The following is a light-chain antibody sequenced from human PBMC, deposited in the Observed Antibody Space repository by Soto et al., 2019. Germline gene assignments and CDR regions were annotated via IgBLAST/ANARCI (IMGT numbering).Light chain of an antibody. CDR3: QQYHNWPPQYT. Sequence: EIVMTQSPDSMSVSPGDGATLSCRASQSVASNVAWYQQKPGQGPRLLIHGASTRAVGVPARFSGSGSGTDFTLTISSLQSEDFAVYYCQQYHNWPPQYTFGQGTKLKIK. CDR1: QSVASN. J-gene: IGKJ2*01. CDR2: GAS. V-gene: IGKV3-15*01.